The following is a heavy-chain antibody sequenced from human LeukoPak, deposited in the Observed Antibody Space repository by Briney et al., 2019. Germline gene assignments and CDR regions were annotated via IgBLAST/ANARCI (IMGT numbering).Heavy chain of an antibody. J-gene: IGHJ5*02. D-gene: IGHD3-10*01. CDR2: INHSGST. CDR3: ARITMVLHFLGFDP. CDR1: GGSFSGYY. V-gene: IGHV4-34*01. Sequence: SETLSLTCAVYGGSFSGYYWSWIRQPPGKGLEWIGEINHSGSTNYNPSLKSRVTISVDTSKNQFSLKLSSVTAADTAVYYCARITMVLHFLGFDPWGQGTLVTVSS.